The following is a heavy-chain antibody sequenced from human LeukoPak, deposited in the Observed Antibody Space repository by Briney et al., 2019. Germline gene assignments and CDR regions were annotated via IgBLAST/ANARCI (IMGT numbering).Heavy chain of an antibody. V-gene: IGHV3-21*01. D-gene: IGHD3-9*01. CDR2: ISSSSYI. CDR3: ARGLYDILTGYYPDYYFDY. J-gene: IGHJ4*02. Sequence: GRSLRLSCAASGFTFSSYSMNWVRQAPGQGLEWVSSISSSSYIYYADSVKGRFTTSRDNAKNSLYLQMNSLRAEDTAVYYCARGLYDILTGYYPDYYFDYWGQGTLVTVSS. CDR1: GFTFSSYS.